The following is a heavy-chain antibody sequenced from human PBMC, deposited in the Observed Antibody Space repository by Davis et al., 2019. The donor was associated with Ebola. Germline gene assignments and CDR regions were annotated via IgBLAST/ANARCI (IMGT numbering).Heavy chain of an antibody. V-gene: IGHV5-10-1*01. J-gene: IGHJ4*02. D-gene: IGHD2-2*01. Sequence: PGGSLRLSCKGSGYSFAKYWINWVRQMPGKGLEWMGRIDPSDSYVNYSPSFQGHVTISVDTSISTAYLQWSSVKASDIAMYYCATDSRMSVNGEDWYHLDNWGQGTLVTVSS. CDR1: GYSFAKYW. CDR2: IDPSDSYV. CDR3: ATDSRMSVNGEDWYHLDN.